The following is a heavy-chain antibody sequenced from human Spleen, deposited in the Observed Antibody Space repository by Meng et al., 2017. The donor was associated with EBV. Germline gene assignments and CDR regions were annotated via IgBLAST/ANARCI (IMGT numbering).Heavy chain of an antibody. Sequence: QGQLQESGPGLVKPSGTLALTCAVSGDSIGSSHWWSWVRQPPGKGLEWIGKIYHSGSTNYNPSLKSRVTISVDKSKSQFSLKLTSVTAADTAVYYCARDYYGYNYFDYWGQGTLVTVSS. D-gene: IGHD3-22*01. V-gene: IGHV4-4*02. CDR2: IYHSGST. CDR1: GDSIGSSHW. CDR3: ARDYYGYNYFDY. J-gene: IGHJ4*02.